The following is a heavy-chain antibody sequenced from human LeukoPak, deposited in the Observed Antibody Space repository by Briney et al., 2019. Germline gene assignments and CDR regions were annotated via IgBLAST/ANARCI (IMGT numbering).Heavy chain of an antibody. Sequence: GESLQISCKGSGYIFTSYWIGWVRQLPGKGLEWMGIIYPGDSDTRYSPSLQGQVTISADKSITTAYLQWSSLKASDTAMYYCARHSSVYGSGSGGFDPWGQGTLVTVSS. CDR1: GYIFTSYW. CDR3: ARHSSVYGSGSGGFDP. D-gene: IGHD3-10*01. CDR2: IYPGDSDT. J-gene: IGHJ5*02. V-gene: IGHV5-51*01.